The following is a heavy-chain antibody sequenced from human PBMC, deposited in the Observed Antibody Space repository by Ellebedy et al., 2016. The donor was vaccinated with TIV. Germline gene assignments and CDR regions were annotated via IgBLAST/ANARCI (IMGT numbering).Heavy chain of an antibody. CDR1: GFTFSNYG. Sequence: GESLKISXADSGFTFSNYGMHWVRQAPGKGLEWVANIKQDGSETYYVDSVKGRFTISRDNAKNSLYLQMNSLRAEDTAVYYCARSRFNSRTSPVDYWGQGTLITVSS. CDR3: ARSRFNSRTSPVDY. CDR2: IKQDGSET. V-gene: IGHV3-7*01. J-gene: IGHJ4*02. D-gene: IGHD2/OR15-2a*01.